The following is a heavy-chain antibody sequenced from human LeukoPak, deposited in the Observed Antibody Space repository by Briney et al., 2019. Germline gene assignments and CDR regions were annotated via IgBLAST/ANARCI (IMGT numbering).Heavy chain of an antibody. Sequence: ASVKVSCKASGYTFTSYYMHWVRQAPGQGLEWMGIINPSGGSTSYAQKFQGRVTMTRDTSTSTVYMELSSLRSEDTAVYYCARAARFGEFETSEKYYSDYWGQGTLVTVSS. CDR3: ARAARFGEFETSEKYYSDY. CDR1: GYTFTSYY. J-gene: IGHJ4*02. CDR2: INPSGGST. D-gene: IGHD3-10*01. V-gene: IGHV1-46*01.